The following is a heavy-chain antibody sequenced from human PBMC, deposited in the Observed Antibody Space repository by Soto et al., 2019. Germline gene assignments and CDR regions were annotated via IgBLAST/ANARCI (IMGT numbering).Heavy chain of an antibody. CDR3: ARQLGLGPEDY. CDR1: GGSISSSSYY. Sequence: SETLSLTCTVSGGSISSSSYYWGWIRQPPGKGLEWIGSIYYSGSTYYNPSLKSRVTISVDTSKNQFSLKLSSVTAADTAVYYCARQLGLGPEDYWGQGALVTVSS. J-gene: IGHJ4*02. CDR2: IYYSGST. V-gene: IGHV4-39*01. D-gene: IGHD6-6*01.